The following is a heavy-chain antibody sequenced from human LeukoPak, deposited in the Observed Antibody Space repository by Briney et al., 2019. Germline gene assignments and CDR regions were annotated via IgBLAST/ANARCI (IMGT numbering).Heavy chain of an antibody. J-gene: IGHJ6*02. V-gene: IGHV1-2*02. Sequence: ASVKVSCKASGYTFTGYYMHWVRQAPGQGLEWMGWINPNSGGTNYAQKFQGRVTMTRDTSISTAYMELSRLRSDDTAVYYCARDPGEPGGRYYYGMDVWGQGTTVTASS. CDR3: ARDPGEPGGRYYYGMDV. D-gene: IGHD3-16*01. CDR1: GYTFTGYY. CDR2: INPNSGGT.